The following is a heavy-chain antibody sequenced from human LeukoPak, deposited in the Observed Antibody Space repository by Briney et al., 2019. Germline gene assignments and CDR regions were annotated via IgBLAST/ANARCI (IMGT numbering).Heavy chain of an antibody. V-gene: IGHV3-49*03. J-gene: IGHJ6*03. Sequence: PGGSLRLSCTASGFTFGDYAMSWFRQAPGKGLEWVGFIRSKAYGGTTEYAASVKGRFSISRDDSRSIAYLQMNYLKTEDTAVYFCTRNFRYWTSWSYQYYYYMDVWGKGTTVTISS. CDR1: GFTFGDYA. D-gene: IGHD2-2*01. CDR2: IRSKAYGGTT. CDR3: TRNFRYWTSWSYQYYYYMDV.